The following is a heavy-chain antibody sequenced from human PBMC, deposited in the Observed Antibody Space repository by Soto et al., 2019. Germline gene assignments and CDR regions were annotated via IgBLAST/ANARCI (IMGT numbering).Heavy chain of an antibody. CDR3: ARRYSSGWLMY. CDR2: ISANNGNT. V-gene: IGHV1-18*04. D-gene: IGHD6-19*01. J-gene: IGHJ4*02. CDR1: GYTFTSYY. Sequence: GASVKVSCKASGYTFTSYYMHWVRQAPGQGLEWMGIISANNGNTNYAQKLQGRVTMTTDTSTSTAYMELRSLRSDDTAVYYCARRYSSGWLMYWGQGTLVTVSS.